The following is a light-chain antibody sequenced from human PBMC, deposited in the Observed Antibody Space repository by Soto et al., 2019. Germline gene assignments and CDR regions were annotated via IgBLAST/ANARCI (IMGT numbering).Light chain of an antibody. Sequence: EIVMTQSPATLSVSPGERATLSCRASQSVSGNLAWYQQKPGQAPRLLIYGASTRATGIPARFSGSGSGTEFTLTISSLQPEDFAVYYCQQYNNWPLFGKGTKVDI. CDR2: GAS. V-gene: IGKV3-15*01. CDR1: QSVSGN. J-gene: IGKJ1*01. CDR3: QQYNNWPL.